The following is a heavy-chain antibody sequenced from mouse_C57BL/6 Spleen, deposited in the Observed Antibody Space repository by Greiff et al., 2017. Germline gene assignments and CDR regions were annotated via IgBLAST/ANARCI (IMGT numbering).Heavy chain of an antibody. CDR1: GYAFSSSW. V-gene: IGHV1-82*01. D-gene: IGHD4-1*01. Sequence: VQLQQSGPELVKPGASVKISCKASGYAFSSSWMNWVKQRPGKGLEWIGRIYPGDGDTNYNGKFKGKATLTADKSSSTAYMQLSSLTSEDSAVYFCARPKLGFYAMDYWGQGTSVTVSS. CDR3: ARPKLGFYAMDY. CDR2: IYPGDGDT. J-gene: IGHJ4*01.